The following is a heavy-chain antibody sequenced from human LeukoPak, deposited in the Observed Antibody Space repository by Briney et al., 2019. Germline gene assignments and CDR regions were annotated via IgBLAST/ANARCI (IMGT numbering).Heavy chain of an antibody. D-gene: IGHD5-24*01. CDR2: ISYDGSNK. J-gene: IGHJ4*02. Sequence: PGGSLRLSCAASGFTFSSYAMHWVRQAPGKGLEWVAVISYDGSNKYYADSVKGRFTISRDNSKNTLYLQMNSLRAEDTAVYYCAKDRVRATQRQGWLQLLQSPYFDYWGQGTLVTVSS. V-gene: IGHV3-30*04. CDR1: GFTFSSYA. CDR3: AKDRVRATQRQGWLQLLQSPYFDY.